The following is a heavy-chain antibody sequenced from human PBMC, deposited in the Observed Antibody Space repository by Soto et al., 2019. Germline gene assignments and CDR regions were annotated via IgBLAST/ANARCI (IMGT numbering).Heavy chain of an antibody. V-gene: IGHV1-8*01. Sequence: QVQLVQSGAEVKKPGASVKVSCKASGYTFTSYDINWVRQATGQGLEWMGWMNPNSGNTAYAQKFQGRVTMTRNTSITTAYMELSTLRSDAPAVYYRARERVGAMVDWGQGTLVTVSS. CDR3: ARERVGAMVD. D-gene: IGHD5-18*01. CDR1: GYTFTSYD. CDR2: MNPNSGNT. J-gene: IGHJ4*02.